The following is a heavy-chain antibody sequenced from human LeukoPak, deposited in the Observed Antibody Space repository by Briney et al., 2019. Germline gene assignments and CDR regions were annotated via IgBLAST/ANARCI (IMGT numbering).Heavy chain of an antibody. CDR1: GFTFSSYA. V-gene: IGHV3-74*01. CDR2: INSDGSTT. CDR3: ARVGSGWYLFDY. J-gene: IGHJ4*02. Sequence: GGSLRLSCAASGFTFSSYAMSWVRQAPGKGLVWVSRINSDGSTTTYADSVKGRFTISRDNAKNTLYLQMNSLRAEDTAVYYCARVGSGWYLFDYWGQGTLVTVSS. D-gene: IGHD6-19*01.